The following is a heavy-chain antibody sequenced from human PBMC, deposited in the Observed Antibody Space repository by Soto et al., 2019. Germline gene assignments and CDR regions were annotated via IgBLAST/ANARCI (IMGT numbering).Heavy chain of an antibody. Sequence: GGSLRLSCAASGFTFSDAWMNWVRQAPGQGLEWVGRIKSKSDGGTIEYAAPVKGRFSISRDDSKNTLYLQMSSLKTEDTAVYYCTTERRGYSDYERNPNWGQGALVTVSS. J-gene: IGHJ4*02. CDR3: TTERRGYSDYERNPN. D-gene: IGHD5-12*01. V-gene: IGHV3-15*01. CDR1: GFTFSDAW. CDR2: IKSKSDGGTI.